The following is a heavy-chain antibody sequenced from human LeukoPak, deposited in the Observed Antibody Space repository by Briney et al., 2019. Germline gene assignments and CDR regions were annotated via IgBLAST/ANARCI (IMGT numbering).Heavy chain of an antibody. V-gene: IGHV3-30*18. CDR2: ISYDGSNK. CDR1: GITVSDNY. J-gene: IGHJ6*02. CDR3: AKRKPAAGGVDYYYYGMDV. D-gene: IGHD6-13*01. Sequence: PGGSLRLSCAASGITVSDNYMSWVRQAPGKGLEWVAVISYDGSNKYYADSVKGRFTISRDNSKNTLYLQMNSLRAEDTAVYYCAKRKPAAGGVDYYYYGMDVWGQGTTVTVSS.